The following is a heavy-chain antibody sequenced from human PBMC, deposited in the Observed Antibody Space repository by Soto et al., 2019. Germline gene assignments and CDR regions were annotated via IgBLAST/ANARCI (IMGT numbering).Heavy chain of an antibody. D-gene: IGHD6-6*01. Sequence: QVQLQESGPGLVKPSQTLSLTCTVSGGSISSGGYYWSWIRQHPGKGLEWIGYIYYSGSTYYNPSLKSRVTISVDTSKNQFSLKLSSVTAADTAVYYCARERESTAARPFPFRWFDPWGQGTLVTVSS. J-gene: IGHJ5*02. CDR1: GGSISSGGYY. V-gene: IGHV4-31*03. CDR2: IYYSGST. CDR3: ARERESTAARPFPFRWFDP.